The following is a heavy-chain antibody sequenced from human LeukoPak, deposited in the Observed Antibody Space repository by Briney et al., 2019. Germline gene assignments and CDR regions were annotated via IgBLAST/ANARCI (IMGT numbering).Heavy chain of an antibody. CDR2: FDPEDGET. V-gene: IGHV1-24*01. CDR1: GYTLTELS. J-gene: IGHJ4*02. D-gene: IGHD3-16*02. CDR3: ATGIMITFGGVIVSNPFDY. Sequence: GASVKVSCKVSGYTLTELSMHWVRQAPGKGLEWMGGFDPEDGETIYAQKFQGRVTMTEDTSTDTAYMELSSLRSEDTAVYYCATGIMITFGGVIVSNPFDYWGQGTLVTVSS.